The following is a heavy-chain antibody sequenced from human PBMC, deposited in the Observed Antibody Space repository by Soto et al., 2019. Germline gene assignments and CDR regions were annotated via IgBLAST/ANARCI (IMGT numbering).Heavy chain of an antibody. V-gene: IGHV3-30*18. J-gene: IGHJ4*02. Sequence: LRLSCAASGFTFSTYGMHWVRQAPGKGLEWVAAMSYDGTKEYYVDSVKGRFTISRDNSRNTLFLQLNSLRDEDTAVYYCAKEYGSTWIDHWGQGTLFTVSS. CDR2: MSYDGTKE. CDR1: GFTFSTYG. D-gene: IGHD6-13*01. CDR3: AKEYGSTWIDH.